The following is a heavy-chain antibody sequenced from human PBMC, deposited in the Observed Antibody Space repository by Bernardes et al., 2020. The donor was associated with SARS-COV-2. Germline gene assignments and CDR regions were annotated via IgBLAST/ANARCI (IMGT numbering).Heavy chain of an antibody. CDR2: ISYDGVEK. D-gene: IGHD2-15*01. Sequence: GGSLRLSCAASGFTFSSYGMHWVRQAPGKGLEWVAVISYDGVEKFYADSVKGRFTISRDNSKNTLYLQMNSLRGEDTAVYYCATTPQYEYTRVFDFWGQGTLVTVSS. CDR1: GFTFSSYG. CDR3: ATTPQYEYTRVFDF. V-gene: IGHV3-30*03. J-gene: IGHJ4*02.